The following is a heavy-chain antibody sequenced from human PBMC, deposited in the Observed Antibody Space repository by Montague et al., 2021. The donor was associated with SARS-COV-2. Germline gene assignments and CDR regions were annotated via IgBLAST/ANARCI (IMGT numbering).Heavy chain of an antibody. V-gene: IGHV2-5*02. CDR2: IYWDDDK. CDR3: AHKTGLRYFDWSFQTIPTGGYGDL. CDR1: GFSLSTSGVG. J-gene: IGHJ2*01. D-gene: IGHD3-9*01. Sequence: PALVKPTQTLTLTCTFSGFSLSTSGVGVGWIRQPPGKALEWLALIYWDDDKRYSPSLKRRLTITKDTSKNQVGLTMTNMDPVDTATYYCAHKTGLRYFDWSFQTIPTGGYGDLWGRGTLVTVSS.